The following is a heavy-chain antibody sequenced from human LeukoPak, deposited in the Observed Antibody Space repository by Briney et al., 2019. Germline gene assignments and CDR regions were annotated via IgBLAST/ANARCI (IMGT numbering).Heavy chain of an antibody. Sequence: PGGSLRLSCAASGFTFSSYSMNWVRQAPGKGLEWVSYISSSSSTIYYADSVKGRFTISRDNAKNSLYLQMNSLRAEDTAVYYCAREESSGTFDYWGQGTLVTVSS. J-gene: IGHJ4*02. CDR1: GFTFSSYS. CDR3: AREESSGTFDY. V-gene: IGHV3-48*01. CDR2: ISSSSSTI. D-gene: IGHD3-22*01.